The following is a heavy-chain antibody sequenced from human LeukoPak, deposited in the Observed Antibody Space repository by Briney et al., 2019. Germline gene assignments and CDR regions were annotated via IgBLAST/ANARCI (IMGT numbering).Heavy chain of an antibody. CDR1: GGSISSGDYY. CDR3: ARYDSSSGTLGY. D-gene: IGHD6-13*01. J-gene: IGHJ4*02. V-gene: IGHV4-30-4*02. CDR2: IYYSGST. Sequence: PSDTLSLTCTVSGGSISSGDYYWSWIRQPPGKGLEWIGYIYYSGSTYYNPSLKSRVTISVDTSKNQFSLKLSSVTAADTAVYYCARYDSSSGTLGYWGQGTLVTVSS.